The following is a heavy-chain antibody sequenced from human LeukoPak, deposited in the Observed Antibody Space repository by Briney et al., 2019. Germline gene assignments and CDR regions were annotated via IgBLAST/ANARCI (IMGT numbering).Heavy chain of an antibody. J-gene: IGHJ6*02. CDR1: GFIISDHY. CDR3: ARGARLWSEGPHMDI. Sequence: TGGSLRLSCVASGFIISDHYMDWVRQAPGKGLEWVSSISSSSSYIYYADSVKGRFTISRDNAKNSLYLQMNSLRAEDTAVYYCARGARLWSEGPHMDIWGQGTTVTVSS. CDR2: ISSSSSYI. D-gene: IGHD5-18*01. V-gene: IGHV3-21*01.